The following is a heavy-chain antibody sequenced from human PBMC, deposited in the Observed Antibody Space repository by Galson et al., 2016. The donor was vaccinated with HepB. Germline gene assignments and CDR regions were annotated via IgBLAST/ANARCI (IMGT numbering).Heavy chain of an antibody. CDR3: ARAPMTASRNAFDV. D-gene: IGHD3-22*01. J-gene: IGHJ3*01. Sequence: SVKVSCKASGYTFTNYFMHWVRQAHGQRLEWMGWINGGSGNTQYSQNFQGRVTITRDTAANTAYMELSSLTSEDTAVYYCARAPMTASRNAFDVWGEGTMVTVSS. V-gene: IGHV1-3*01. CDR1: GYTFTNYF. CDR2: INGGSGNT.